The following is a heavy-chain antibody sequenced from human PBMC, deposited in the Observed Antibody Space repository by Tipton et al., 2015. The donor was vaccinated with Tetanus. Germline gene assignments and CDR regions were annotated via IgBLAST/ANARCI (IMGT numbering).Heavy chain of an antibody. D-gene: IGHD6-25*01. Sequence: TLSLTCTVSGDSITNSYWTWIRQPPGKGLEWIGYIYYSGATNYNPSLKSRVTIAVDTSKNQLSLKMRYVTAADTAVYYCARMQRYGMDVWGQGTTVTVSS. V-gene: IGHV4-59*01. CDR1: GDSITNSY. CDR2: IYYSGAT. CDR3: ARMQRYGMDV. J-gene: IGHJ6*02.